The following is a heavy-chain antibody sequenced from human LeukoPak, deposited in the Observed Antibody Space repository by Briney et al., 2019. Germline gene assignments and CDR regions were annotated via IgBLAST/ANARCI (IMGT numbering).Heavy chain of an antibody. CDR2: IYYSGST. CDR1: GVSISSGDYY. D-gene: IGHD6-13*01. Sequence: SETLSLTCTVSGVSISSGDYYWSWIRQPPGKGLEWIGYIYYSGSTYYNPSLKSRVTISVDTSKNQFSMKLSSVTAADTAVYYCARDGYSSSFDYWGQGTLVTVSS. V-gene: IGHV4-30-4*01. J-gene: IGHJ4*02. CDR3: ARDGYSSSFDY.